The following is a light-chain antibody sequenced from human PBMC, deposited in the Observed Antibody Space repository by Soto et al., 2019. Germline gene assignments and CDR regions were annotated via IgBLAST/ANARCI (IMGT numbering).Light chain of an antibody. CDR2: HAS. CDR3: QHYNSYPWT. V-gene: IGKV1-5*01. CDR1: QTINNW. Sequence: DIQMTQSPSTMSASIGYRVTITCRASQTINNWLAWYQQKPGKAPNLLIYHASNLETGVPSMFSGSAFWTEFTRTVSSLQPDDFATYYCQHYNSYPWTFGQGTTVEIK. J-gene: IGKJ1*01.